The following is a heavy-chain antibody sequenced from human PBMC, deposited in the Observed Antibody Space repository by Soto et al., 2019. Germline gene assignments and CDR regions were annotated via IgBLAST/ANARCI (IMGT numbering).Heavy chain of an antibody. J-gene: IGHJ4*02. CDR1: GFTFSSYG. V-gene: IGHV3-33*01. D-gene: IGHD2-21*02. Sequence: PGGSLRLSCAASGFTFSSYGMHWVRQAPGKGLEWVAVIWYDGSNKYYADSVKGRFTISRDNSKNTLYLQMNSLRAEDTAVYYCARALCGGDCSFDYGGQGTLVTVYS. CDR2: IWYDGSNK. CDR3: ARALCGGDCSFDY.